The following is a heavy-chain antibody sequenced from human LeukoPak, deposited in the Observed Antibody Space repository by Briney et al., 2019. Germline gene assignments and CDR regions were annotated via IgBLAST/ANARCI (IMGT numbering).Heavy chain of an antibody. J-gene: IGHJ4*02. CDR1: GFTFSNYA. CDR3: ARWGYCGGGNCYIDY. CDR2: ISSTSNYI. D-gene: IGHD2-15*01. Sequence: GGSLRLSCAASGFTFSNYAINWVRQAPGKGLEWVSSISSTSNYIYYADSVKGRFTIFRDNAKNSLYLQMNSLRAEDTAVYYCARWGYCGGGNCYIDYWGQGTLVTVSS. V-gene: IGHV3-21*01.